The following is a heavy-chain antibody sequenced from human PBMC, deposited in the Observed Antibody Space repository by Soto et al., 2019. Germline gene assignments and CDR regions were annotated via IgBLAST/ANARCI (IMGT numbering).Heavy chain of an antibody. Sequence: ASVKVSCKASGYTFTSYYMHWVRQAPGQGLEWMGIINPSGGSTSYAQKFQGRVTMTRDTSTSTVYMELSSLRSEDTAVYYCARAYYDILTGYSTDFDDWGQGTLVTVSS. J-gene: IGHJ4*02. CDR3: ARAYYDILTGYSTDFDD. CDR2: INPSGGST. CDR1: GYTFTSYY. V-gene: IGHV1-46*03. D-gene: IGHD3-9*01.